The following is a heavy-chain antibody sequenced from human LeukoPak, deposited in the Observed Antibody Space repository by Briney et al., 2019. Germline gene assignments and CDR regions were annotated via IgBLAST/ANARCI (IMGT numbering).Heavy chain of an antibody. D-gene: IGHD6-19*01. V-gene: IGHV4-59*01. Sequence: SETLSLTCTVSGGSISSYYWSWIRRPPGKELEWIGYIYHSGSTNYNPSLMSRVALSVDTSKNQFSLKLSSVTAADTAVYYCARVGSSGWWTFDYWGPGTLVTVSS. CDR1: GGSISSYY. J-gene: IGHJ4*02. CDR3: ARVGSSGWWTFDY. CDR2: IYHSGST.